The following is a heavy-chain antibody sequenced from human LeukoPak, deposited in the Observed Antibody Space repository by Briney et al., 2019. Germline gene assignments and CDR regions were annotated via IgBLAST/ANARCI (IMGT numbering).Heavy chain of an antibody. J-gene: IGHJ6*03. V-gene: IGHV4-34*01. D-gene: IGHD3-10*01. Sequence: TSETLSLTCAVYGGSFSGYYWSWIRQPPGKGLEWIGEINHSGSTNHNPSLKSRVTISVDTSKNQFSLKLSSVTAADTAVYYCARHRTYYYGSGSYYSPPSYYYYMDVWGKGTTVTISS. CDR3: ARHRTYYYGSGSYYSPPSYYYYMDV. CDR2: INHSGST. CDR1: GGSFSGYY.